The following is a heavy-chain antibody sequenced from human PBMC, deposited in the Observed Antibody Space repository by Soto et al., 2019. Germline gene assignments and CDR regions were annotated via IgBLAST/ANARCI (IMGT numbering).Heavy chain of an antibody. CDR2: IYYSGST. CDR3: ARDGYYDSMFYLDY. V-gene: IGHV4-39*07. J-gene: IGHJ4*02. Sequence: PSETLSLTCTVSGGSISSSSYYWGWIRQPPGKGLEWIGSIYYSGSTYYNPSLKSRVTISVDTSKNQFSLKLSSVTAADTAVYYCARDGYYDSMFYLDYWGQGTLVTVSS. CDR1: GGSISSSSYY. D-gene: IGHD3-22*01.